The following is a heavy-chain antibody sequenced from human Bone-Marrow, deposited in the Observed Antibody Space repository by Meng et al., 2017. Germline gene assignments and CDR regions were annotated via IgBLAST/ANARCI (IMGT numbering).Heavy chain of an antibody. CDR1: GYTFPDYW. J-gene: IGHJ4*02. Sequence: QVQLVQSGAEVTKPGASVKVSCKASGYTFPDYWLHWVRRAPGQGLEWMGGIIPIFGTANYAQKFQGRVTITADESTSTAYMELSSLRSEDTAVYYCARESRDIAVAGVYWGQGTLVTVSS. V-gene: IGHV1-69*01. CDR3: ARESRDIAVAGVY. CDR2: IIPIFGTA. D-gene: IGHD6-19*01.